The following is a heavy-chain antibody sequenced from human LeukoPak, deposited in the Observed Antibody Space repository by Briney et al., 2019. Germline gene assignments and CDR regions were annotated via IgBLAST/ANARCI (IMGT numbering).Heavy chain of an antibody. D-gene: IGHD3-3*01. J-gene: IGHJ3*02. CDR2: IIPIFGTA. CDR3: ARGPKYYDFWSGYYTGAFDI. V-gene: IGHV1-69*05. CDR1: GGTFSSYA. Sequence: SVKVSCKASGGTFSSYAISWVRQAPGQGLEWMGGIIPIFGTANYAQKFQGRVTMIRNTSISTAYMELSSLRSEDTAVYYCARGPKYYDFWSGYYTGAFDIWGQGTMVTVSS.